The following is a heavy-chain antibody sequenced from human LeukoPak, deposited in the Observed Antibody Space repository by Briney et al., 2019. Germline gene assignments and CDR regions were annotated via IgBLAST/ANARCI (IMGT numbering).Heavy chain of an antibody. D-gene: IGHD3-22*01. V-gene: IGHV3-20*04. CDR2: INWNGGST. CDR1: GFTFDDYG. Sequence: PGGSVRLSCAASGFTFDDYGMSWVRQAPGKGLEWVSGINWNGGSTVYADSVKGRFTISRDNAKNSLYLQMNSLRAEDTALYYCARTYYYDTSPFDYWGQGTLVTASS. CDR3: ARTYYYDTSPFDY. J-gene: IGHJ4*02.